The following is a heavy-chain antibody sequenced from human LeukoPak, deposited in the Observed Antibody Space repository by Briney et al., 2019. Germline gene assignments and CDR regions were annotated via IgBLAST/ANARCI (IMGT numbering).Heavy chain of an antibody. CDR3: ARVPGDY. J-gene: IGHJ4*02. CDR2: ISYSGNYI. Sequence: TGGSLRLSCAASGFTFSSYSMNWVRQAPGKGLEWVSSISYSGNYIYYADSVKGRFAISRDNAKNSLYLQMNSLRAEDTAVYYCARVPGDYWGQGTLVTVSS. CDR1: GFTFSSYS. D-gene: IGHD1-14*01. V-gene: IGHV3-21*01.